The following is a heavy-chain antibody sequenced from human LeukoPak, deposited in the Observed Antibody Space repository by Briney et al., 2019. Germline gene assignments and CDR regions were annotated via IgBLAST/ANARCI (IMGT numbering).Heavy chain of an antibody. V-gene: IGHV3-33*01. J-gene: IGHJ4*02. Sequence: GGSLRLSCAASGFTSSRDGMHWVCQTPGKGLEWVAIIWSDGSNKYYADSVKGRFTISRDNSKNTLYLQMNSLRAEDTPVYYCATRSGSFSGGFDYWGQGTLVTVSS. CDR2: IWSDGSNK. CDR1: GFTSSRDG. CDR3: ATRSGSFSGGFDY. D-gene: IGHD1-26*01.